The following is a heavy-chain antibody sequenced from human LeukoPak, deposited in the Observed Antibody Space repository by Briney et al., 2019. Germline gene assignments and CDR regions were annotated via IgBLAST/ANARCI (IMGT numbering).Heavy chain of an antibody. J-gene: IGHJ6*04. CDR1: GFTFSSYE. D-gene: IGHD3-9*01. CDR2: ISSSGSTI. V-gene: IGHV3-48*03. CDR3: ARDPVRYFDWLHGDYGMDV. Sequence: GGSLRLSCAASGFTFSSYEMNWVRQAPGKGLEWVSYISSSGSTIYYADSVKGRLTISRDNAKNSLYLQMNSLRAEDTAVCYCARDPVRYFDWLHGDYGMDVWGKGTTVTVSS.